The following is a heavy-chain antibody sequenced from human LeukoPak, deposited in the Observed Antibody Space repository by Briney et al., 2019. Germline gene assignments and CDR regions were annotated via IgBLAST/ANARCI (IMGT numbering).Heavy chain of an antibody. J-gene: IGHJ4*02. CDR3: ARHGERGYFFGY. V-gene: IGHV5-51*01. CDR1: GYSFTNYW. D-gene: IGHD3-22*01. Sequence: PGESLKLSCQGSGYSFTNYWIAWVRPMPGKGLEWMGIIHPVDSDTRYSPSFQGQVTISADKSISNAYLQWSSLKASDTAMYYCARHGERGYFFGYWGQGTLVTVSS. CDR2: IHPVDSDT.